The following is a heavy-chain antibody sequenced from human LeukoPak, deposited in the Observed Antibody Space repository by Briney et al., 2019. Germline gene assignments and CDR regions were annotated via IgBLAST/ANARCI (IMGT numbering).Heavy chain of an antibody. Sequence: ASVKVSCKASGYTFTSYGISWVRQAPGQGLEWMGWISGYNGDTNYAQKLQGRVTMTTDTSTSTVYMELRSLRSDDTAVYFCARLAVAGHFDHWGQGTLVSVSS. CDR1: GYTFTSYG. J-gene: IGHJ4*02. V-gene: IGHV1-18*01. D-gene: IGHD6-19*01. CDR2: ISGYNGDT. CDR3: ARLAVAGHFDH.